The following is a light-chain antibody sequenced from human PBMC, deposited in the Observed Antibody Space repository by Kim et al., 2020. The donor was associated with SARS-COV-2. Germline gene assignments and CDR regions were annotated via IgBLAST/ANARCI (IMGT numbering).Light chain of an antibody. J-gene: IGKJ1*01. V-gene: IGKV3-20*01. Sequence: EIVLTQSPGTLSLSPGERATLSCRASQSVSSSYLAWYQQKPGQAPRLLMYGANSRATGIPDRFSGSGSGTDFTLTISRLEPEDFAVYYCQQYGSSPWTFGQGTKVDIK. CDR2: GAN. CDR1: QSVSSSY. CDR3: QQYGSSPWT.